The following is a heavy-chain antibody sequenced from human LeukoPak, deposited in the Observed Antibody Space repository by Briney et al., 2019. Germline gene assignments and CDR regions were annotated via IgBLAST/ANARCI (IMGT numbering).Heavy chain of an antibody. Sequence: GASVKVSCKASGYTLTSYHISWVRQAPGQGLEWVGWISTHNGNTNYAQKLQGRVTMTTDTSTSTAYMELRSLRSDDTAVYYCVRGGAGTTNPGYDIWGQGTMVTVSS. CDR1: GYTLTSYH. V-gene: IGHV1-18*01. J-gene: IGHJ3*02. CDR2: ISTHNGNT. CDR3: VRGGAGTTNPGYDI. D-gene: IGHD1-1*01.